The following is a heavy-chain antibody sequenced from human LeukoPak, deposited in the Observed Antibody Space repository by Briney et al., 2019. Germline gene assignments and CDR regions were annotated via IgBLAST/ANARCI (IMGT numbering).Heavy chain of an antibody. CDR1: GGSISSYY. CDR2: IYYSGST. D-gene: IGHD3-16*01. V-gene: IGHV4-59*08. Sequence: SETLSLTCTVTGGSISSYYWSWIRQPPGKGLEWIGYIYYSGSTNYNPSLKSRVTISVDTSKNQFSLKLSSVTAADTAVYYCARHSVRLGDAFDIWGQGTMVTVSS. CDR3: ARHSVRLGDAFDI. J-gene: IGHJ3*02.